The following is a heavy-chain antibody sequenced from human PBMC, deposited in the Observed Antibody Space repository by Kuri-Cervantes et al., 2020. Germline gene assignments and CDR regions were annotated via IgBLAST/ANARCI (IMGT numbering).Heavy chain of an antibody. CDR3: ARVVAATDNWFDP. CDR2: MNPNSGNT. J-gene: IGHJ5*02. Sequence: ASVKVSCKASGYTFTSYDINWVRQATGQGLEWMGWMNPNSGNTGYAQKFQGRVTMTRNTSISTAYMELSSLRSEDTAVYYCARVVAATDNWFDPWGQGTLVTDSS. D-gene: IGHD2-15*01. V-gene: IGHV1-8*01. CDR1: GYTFTSYD.